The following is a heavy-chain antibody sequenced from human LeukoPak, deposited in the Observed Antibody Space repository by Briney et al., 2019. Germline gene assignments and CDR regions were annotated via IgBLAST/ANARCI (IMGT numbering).Heavy chain of an antibody. CDR2: IKQDGSEE. D-gene: IGHD3-10*02. Sequence: GGSLRLSCAASGFTFSSYWMSWVRQAPGKGLEWVANIKQDGSEEYYVDSVKGRFTISTDNAKNSLYLQMNSLRAEDTAVYYCAELGITMIGGVWGKGTTVTISS. CDR3: AELGITMIGGV. J-gene: IGHJ6*04. V-gene: IGHV3-7*01. CDR1: GFTFSSYW.